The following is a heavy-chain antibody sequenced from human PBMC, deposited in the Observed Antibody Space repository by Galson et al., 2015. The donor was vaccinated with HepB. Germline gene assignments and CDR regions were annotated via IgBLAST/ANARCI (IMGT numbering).Heavy chain of an antibody. CDR3: VSLNGITGTYPDYYGLDV. CDR1: GYTFTNFD. D-gene: IGHD1-7*01. CDR2: MNPISGTT. Sequence: SVKVSCKASGYTFTNFDINWVRQAPGQGLEWMGWMNPISGTTFHAQKFQGRVTMTRHISINTAYMELSSLRSEDTAVYYCVSLNGITGTYPDYYGLDVWGQGTTVTVS. J-gene: IGHJ6*02. V-gene: IGHV1-8*01.